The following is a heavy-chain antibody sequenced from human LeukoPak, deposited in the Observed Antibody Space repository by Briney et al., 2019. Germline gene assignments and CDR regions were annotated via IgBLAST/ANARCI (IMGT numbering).Heavy chain of an antibody. CDR2: IWSDGSNK. D-gene: IGHD4-17*01. J-gene: IGHJ4*02. V-gene: IGHV3-30*02. Sequence: PGGSLRLSCAASGFIFSSYGMNWVRQAPGKGLEWVALIWSDGSNKYYADSVKGRSTISRDNSENTLYLQMNSLRAEDTAVYYCAKDMNTVTTTFDYWGQGTLVTVSS. CDR3: AKDMNTVTTTFDY. CDR1: GFIFSSYG.